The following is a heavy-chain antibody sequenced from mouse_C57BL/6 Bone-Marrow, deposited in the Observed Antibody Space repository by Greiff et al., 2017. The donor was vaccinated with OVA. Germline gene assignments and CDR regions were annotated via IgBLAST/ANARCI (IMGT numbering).Heavy chain of an antibody. D-gene: IGHD2-5*01. Sequence: QVQLQQPGAELVRPGTSVKLSCKASGYTFTSYWMHWVKQRPGQGLEWIGVIDPSDSYTNYNQKFKGKATLTVDTSSSTAYMQLSSLTSEDSAVYYCARRYYSNYEFAYWGQGTLVTVSA. J-gene: IGHJ3*01. CDR2: IDPSDSYT. V-gene: IGHV1-59*01. CDR1: GYTFTSYW. CDR3: ARRYYSNYEFAY.